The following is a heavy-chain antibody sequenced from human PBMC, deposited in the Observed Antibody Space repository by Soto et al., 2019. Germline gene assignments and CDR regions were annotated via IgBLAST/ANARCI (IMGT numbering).Heavy chain of an antibody. J-gene: IGHJ4*02. Sequence: QVQLVQSGAEVKKPGASVKVSCKASGYTFPNHGISWVRQAPVQRLEWLGWISGHNGNTKYAQRLQGRVTMTTDTSTSTAYMELRSLKSDDTAVYYCARDLYPLAYYFDYWGQGTLVTVSS. CDR1: GYTFPNHG. V-gene: IGHV1-18*01. CDR3: ARDLYPLAYYFDY. CDR2: ISGHNGNT.